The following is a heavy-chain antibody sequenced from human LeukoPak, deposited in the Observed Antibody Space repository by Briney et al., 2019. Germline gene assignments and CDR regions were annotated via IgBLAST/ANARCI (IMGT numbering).Heavy chain of an antibody. D-gene: IGHD3-10*01. V-gene: IGHV1-2*02. CDR1: GYTFTGYY. Sequence: GASVKVSCKASGYTFTGYYMHWVRQAPGQGLEWMGWINPNSGGTNYAQKFQGRVTMTRDTSISTAYMELSRLRSDDTAVYYCARDLPPGLLWFGESLFDYWGQGTLVTVSS. CDR2: INPNSGGT. J-gene: IGHJ4*02. CDR3: ARDLPPGLLWFGESLFDY.